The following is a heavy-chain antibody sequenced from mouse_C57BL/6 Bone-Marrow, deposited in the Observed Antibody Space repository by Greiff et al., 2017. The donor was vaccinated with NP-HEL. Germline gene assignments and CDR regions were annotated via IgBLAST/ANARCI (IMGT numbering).Heavy chain of an antibody. V-gene: IGHV1-78*01. D-gene: IGHD2-9*01. J-gene: IGHJ2*01. Sequence: SDAELVKPGASVKISCKVSGYTFTDHTIHWMKQRPEQGLEWIGYIYPRDGSTKYNEKFKGKATLTADKSSSTAYMQLNSLTSEDSAVYFCARGEALLWLRRDYFDYWGQGTTLTVSS. CDR3: ARGEALLWLRRDYFDY. CDR1: GYTFTDHT. CDR2: IYPRDGST.